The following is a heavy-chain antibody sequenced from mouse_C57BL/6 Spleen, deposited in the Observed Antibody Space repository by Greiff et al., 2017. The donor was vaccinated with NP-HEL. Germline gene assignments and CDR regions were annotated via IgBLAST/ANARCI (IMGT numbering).Heavy chain of an antibody. V-gene: IGHV7-3*01. Sequence: DVQLVESGGGLVQPGGSLSLSCAASGFTFTDYYMSWVRQPPGKALEWLGFIRNKANGYTTEYSASVKGRFTISRDNSQSILYLQMNALRAEDSATYYCARDYYGSSYYFDYWGQGTTLTVSS. D-gene: IGHD1-1*01. CDR3: ARDYYGSSYYFDY. J-gene: IGHJ2*01. CDR2: IRNKANGYTT. CDR1: GFTFTDYY.